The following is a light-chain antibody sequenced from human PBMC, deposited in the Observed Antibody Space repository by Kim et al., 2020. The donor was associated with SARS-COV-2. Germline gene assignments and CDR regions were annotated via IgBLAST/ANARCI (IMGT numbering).Light chain of an antibody. CDR1: SSNIGGNT. CDR3: ATWDDSLNGRV. J-gene: IGLJ2*01. CDR2: NTN. V-gene: IGLV1-44*01. Sequence: GQRVTISCSGSSSNIGGNTVNWYQHLPGTAPKLLIYNTNQRPSGVPDRFSGSQSGTSASLAISGLQSEDEADYYCATWDDSLNGRVFGGGTKLTVL.